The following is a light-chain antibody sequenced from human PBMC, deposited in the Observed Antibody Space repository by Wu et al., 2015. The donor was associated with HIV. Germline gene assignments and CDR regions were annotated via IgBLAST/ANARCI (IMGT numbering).Light chain of an antibody. CDR1: QPIRSW. Sequence: DIQMTQSPSTLSASIGDRVTITCRASQPIRSWLAWYQRKPGKAPNLLIYKASTLESGVPSRFSGSGSGTDFTLTISRVEPEDFAVYYCQQYGSSPRTFGQGTKLEIK. V-gene: IGKV1-5*03. CDR3: QQYGSSPRT. CDR2: KAS. J-gene: IGKJ2*01.